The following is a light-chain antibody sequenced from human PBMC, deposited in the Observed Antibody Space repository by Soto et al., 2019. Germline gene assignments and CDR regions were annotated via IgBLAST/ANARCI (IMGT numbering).Light chain of an antibody. Sequence: IQLTHSPSSLSASVGARVTLPCRASQGIRDYLAWYQQKPGKAPKPLIYGASTLQSGVPSRFSGSGSGTDFTLTISNLQPGDFATYYCQQLNTYPRTVGPGTKVDIK. CDR1: QGIRDY. CDR3: QQLNTYPRT. V-gene: IGKV1-9*01. J-gene: IGKJ3*01. CDR2: GAS.